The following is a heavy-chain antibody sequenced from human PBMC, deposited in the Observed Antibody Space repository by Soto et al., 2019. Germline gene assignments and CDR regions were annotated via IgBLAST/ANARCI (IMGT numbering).Heavy chain of an antibody. J-gene: IGHJ6*03. CDR3: AKDGEYCSSTSCYEDYYYYYMDV. CDR1: GFTFSSYA. CDR2: ISGSGGST. V-gene: IGHV3-23*01. D-gene: IGHD2-2*01. Sequence: EVQLLESGGGLVQPGGSLRLSCAASGFTFSSYAMSWVRQAPGKGLEWVSAISGSGGSTYYADSVKGRFTISRDNSKNTLYLQMNSLRAEDTAVYYCAKDGEYCSSTSCYEDYYYYYMDVWGKGTTVTVSS.